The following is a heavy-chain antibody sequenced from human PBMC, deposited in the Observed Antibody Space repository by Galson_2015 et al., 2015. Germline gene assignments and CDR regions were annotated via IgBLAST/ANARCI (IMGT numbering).Heavy chain of an antibody. V-gene: IGHV3-53*01. Sequence: SLRLSCAVSGFAVSDNYMSWVRQAPGKGLEWVSVFYIGGDTYYLDSVKGRFTISRDNSKNTLYLQMNSLRAEDTAVYYCARDGGRGGHSVYFDCWGQGTLVTVSS. CDR1: GFAVSDNY. J-gene: IGHJ4*02. CDR2: FYIGGDT. D-gene: IGHD4-23*01. CDR3: ARDGGRGGHSVYFDC.